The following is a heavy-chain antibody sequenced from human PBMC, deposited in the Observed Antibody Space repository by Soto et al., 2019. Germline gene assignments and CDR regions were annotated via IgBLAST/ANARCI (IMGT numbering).Heavy chain of an antibody. Sequence: QVHLGQSGAEVKRPGSSVKVSCKASGGTFSSHPISWVRQAPGQGLEWMGGTNGNLGTGNSAQKFRGRLTISTDKFTTTTYIELSSLTPEDTAVYYCARRDSHGFFRYFDNWGQGTLVTFSS. CDR3: ARRDSHGFFRYFDN. D-gene: IGHD4-17*01. CDR2: TNGNLGTG. J-gene: IGHJ4*02. V-gene: IGHV1-69*06. CDR1: GGTFSSHP.